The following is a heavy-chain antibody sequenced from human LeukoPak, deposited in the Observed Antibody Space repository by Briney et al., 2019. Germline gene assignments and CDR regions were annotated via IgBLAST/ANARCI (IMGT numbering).Heavy chain of an antibody. Sequence: PGGSLRLSCAPSGFTFRSHAMNWVRHAPGKGLEWVSAISASGVSTYYADSVDGRFTISRDNSKGTLFLQMDSLRAEDTALYYCARDMFTRYGDDYFFDYWGQGSLVTVSS. D-gene: IGHD4-17*01. J-gene: IGHJ4*02. CDR3: ARDMFTRYGDDYFFDY. CDR1: GFTFRSHA. CDR2: ISASGVST. V-gene: IGHV3-23*01.